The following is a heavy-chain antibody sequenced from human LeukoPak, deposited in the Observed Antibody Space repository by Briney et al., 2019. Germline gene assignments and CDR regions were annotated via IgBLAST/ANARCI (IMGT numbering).Heavy chain of an antibody. V-gene: IGHV3-30-3*01. Sequence: PGGSLRLSCAASGFTFSSYAMLWVRQAPGKGLEWVAVISYDGSNKYYADSVKGRFTISRDNSKNTLYPQMNSLRAEDTAVYYCARDRDLYGVTTLTNWFDPRGQGTLVTVSS. CDR2: ISYDGSNK. CDR3: ARDRDLYGVTTLTNWFDP. D-gene: IGHD4-17*01. CDR1: GFTFSSYA. J-gene: IGHJ5*02.